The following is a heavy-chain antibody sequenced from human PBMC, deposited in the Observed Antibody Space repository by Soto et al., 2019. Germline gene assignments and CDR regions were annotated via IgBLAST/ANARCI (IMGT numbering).Heavy chain of an antibody. Sequence: QVQLQESGPGLVKPSETLSLTCTVSGGSISRYYWSWIRQPPGKGLEWIGYMYNTGSTVYNPSFKXRXTXPVXTSKTQFSLKLNSVTAADTAVYYCARDLWGYCGTDCYPLDVWGQGTTVTVSS. CDR1: GGSISRYY. CDR2: MYNTGST. CDR3: ARDLWGYCGTDCYPLDV. J-gene: IGHJ6*02. D-gene: IGHD2-21*02. V-gene: IGHV4-59*01.